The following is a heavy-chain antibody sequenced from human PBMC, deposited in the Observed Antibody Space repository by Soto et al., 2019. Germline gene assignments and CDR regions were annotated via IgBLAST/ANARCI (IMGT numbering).Heavy chain of an antibody. V-gene: IGHV3-23*01. CDR1: GFSFDKYA. D-gene: IGHD3-16*02. J-gene: IGHJ4*02. CDR3: AMRTSFLGAFDY. CDR2: VAAGGGHT. Sequence: GGSLRLSCVASGFSFDKYAMAWVRQAPGKGLEWVSHVAAGGGHTYYAESVKGRFTISRDNSKNTLFLQINTLRADDTAIYFCAMRTSFLGAFDYWGQGVLVTVSS.